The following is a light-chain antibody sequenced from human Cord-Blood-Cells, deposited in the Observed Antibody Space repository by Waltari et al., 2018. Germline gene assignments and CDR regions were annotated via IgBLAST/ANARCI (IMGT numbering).Light chain of an antibody. CDR3: MQALHTPLT. J-gene: IGKJ4*01. Sequence: DIVMTQSPLSMPVAPGEPASISCRSSQRLLHSNGYNYLDWYLQKPGQSPQLLIYFGSNRASVFPDRFSGSRSVADFTLKIRRVEAQDVVVYYCMQALHTPLTFGGGTKVEIK. V-gene: IGKV2-28*01. CDR1: QRLLHSNGYNY. CDR2: FGS.